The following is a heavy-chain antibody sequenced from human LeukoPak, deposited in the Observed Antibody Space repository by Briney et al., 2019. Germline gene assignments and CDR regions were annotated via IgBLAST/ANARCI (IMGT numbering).Heavy chain of an antibody. Sequence: SETLSLTCTVSGGSISSYDWSWIRQPAGKGLEWIGRIYSSGSTNYNPSLKSRGTMSVDTSKNQFSLKLSSVTAADTAVYYCARGRGSGWLFDYWGQGTLVTVSS. CDR1: GGSISSYD. CDR2: IYSSGST. CDR3: ARGRGSGWLFDY. V-gene: IGHV4-4*07. D-gene: IGHD6-19*01. J-gene: IGHJ4*02.